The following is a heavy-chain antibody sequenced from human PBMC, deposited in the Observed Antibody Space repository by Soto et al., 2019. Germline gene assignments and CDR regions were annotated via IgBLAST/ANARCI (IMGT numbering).Heavy chain of an antibody. Sequence: EVQLVESGGSLVQPGGSLRLSCAASGFTFSSYAMHWVRQAPGKGLEYVSAISSNGGSIYYGNSVKGRFTISRDNSKNTLYLQMGSLRAEDMAVYYCARLHNYHHALDVWGQGTTVTVSS. CDR3: ARLHNYHHALDV. CDR2: ISSNGGSI. D-gene: IGHD4-4*01. V-gene: IGHV3-64*01. J-gene: IGHJ6*02. CDR1: GFTFSSYA.